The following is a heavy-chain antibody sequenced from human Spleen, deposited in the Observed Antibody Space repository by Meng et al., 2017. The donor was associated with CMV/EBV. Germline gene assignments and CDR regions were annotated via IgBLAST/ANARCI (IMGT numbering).Heavy chain of an antibody. Sequence: GESLKISCAASGFTFDDYTMHWVRQAPGKGLEWVSSISGSGDSTYYADSVKGRLTISRDNSKNTLYLRMDSLRAEDTAVYYCAKGQFFYESGGYLILDSWGQGALVTVSS. D-gene: IGHD3-22*01. CDR2: ISGSGDST. J-gene: IGHJ4*02. CDR1: GFTFDDYT. V-gene: IGHV3-23*01. CDR3: AKGQFFYESGGYLILDS.